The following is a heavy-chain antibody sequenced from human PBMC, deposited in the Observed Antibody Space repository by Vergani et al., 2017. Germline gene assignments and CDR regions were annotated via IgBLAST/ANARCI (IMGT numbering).Heavy chain of an antibody. CDR2: IWYDGSNK. D-gene: IGHD6-19*01. J-gene: IGHJ4*02. CDR1: GFTFDDYG. Sequence: VQLVESGGGVVRPGGSLRLSCAASGFTFDDYGMSWVRQAPGKGLEWVAVIWYDGSNKYYADSVKGRFTISRDNSKNTLYLQMNSLRAEDTAVYYCAKGVYSSGWYQMDYWGQGTLVTVSS. V-gene: IGHV3-33*06. CDR3: AKGVYSSGWYQMDY.